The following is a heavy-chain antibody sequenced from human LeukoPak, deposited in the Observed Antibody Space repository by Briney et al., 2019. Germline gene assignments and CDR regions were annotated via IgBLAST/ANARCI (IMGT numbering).Heavy chain of an antibody. Sequence: GGSLRLSCAASGFTFSSYAMSWVRQAPGKGLEWVSVISSSGGSTNYADSVKGRFTSSRDNPKNTLYLQMNSLRAEDTAVYFCAKRGVVIRVILVGFHKEAYYFDSWGQGALVTVSS. V-gene: IGHV3-23*01. CDR1: GFTFSSYA. J-gene: IGHJ4*02. CDR2: ISSSGGST. CDR3: AKRGVVIRVILVGFHKEAYYFDS. D-gene: IGHD3-22*01.